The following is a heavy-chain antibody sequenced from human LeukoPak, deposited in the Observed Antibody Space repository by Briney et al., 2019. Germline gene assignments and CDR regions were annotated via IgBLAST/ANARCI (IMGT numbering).Heavy chain of an antibody. Sequence: ASVTVSCKASGYTFTIYDINWVRQATGQGLEWMGWMNPNSGNTGYAQKFQGRVTMTRNTSISTAYMELSSLRSEDTAVYYCARGVRGYYDSSGYYFNDAFDIWGQGTMVTVSS. CDR2: MNPNSGNT. V-gene: IGHV1-8*01. D-gene: IGHD3-22*01. J-gene: IGHJ3*02. CDR1: GYTFTIYD. CDR3: ARGVRGYYDSSGYYFNDAFDI.